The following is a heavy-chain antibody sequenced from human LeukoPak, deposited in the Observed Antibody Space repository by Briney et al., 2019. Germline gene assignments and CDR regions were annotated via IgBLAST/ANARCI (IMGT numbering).Heavy chain of an antibody. CDR1: GYTVTSYG. CDR3: ARDLGVAVAGLGGY. V-gene: IGHV1-18*04. D-gene: IGHD6-19*01. CDR2: ISAYNGNT. J-gene: IGHJ4*02. Sequence: ASVTVSCKASGYTVTSYGISWVRQAPGQALEWMGWISAYNGNTNYAQKLQGRITMTTDTSTNTAYMELRSLRSDDTAVYYCARDLGVAVAGLGGYRGQGTLVTVSS.